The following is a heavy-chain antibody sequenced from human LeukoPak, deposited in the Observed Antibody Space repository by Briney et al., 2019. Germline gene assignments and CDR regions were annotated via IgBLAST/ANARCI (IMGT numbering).Heavy chain of an antibody. J-gene: IGHJ4*02. CDR3: AREYCTRTTCYFDY. D-gene: IGHD2-2*01. CDR1: GGSISSDY. Sequence: SETLSLTCSVSGGSISSDYWSWIRQPPEKGLEWIGYILYSGSTNYNPSLKSRLTISVDTSKNQFSLKLSSVTAADTAVYYCAREYCTRTTCYFDYWRQGTLVTVSS. V-gene: IGHV4-59*01. CDR2: ILYSGST.